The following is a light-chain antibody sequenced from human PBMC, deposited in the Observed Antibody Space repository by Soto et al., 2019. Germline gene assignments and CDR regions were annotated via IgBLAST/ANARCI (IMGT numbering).Light chain of an antibody. J-gene: IGKJ1*01. CDR3: QRGYSTPLT. Sequence: DIQMTQSPSSLSAFLGDRVTITCRASQSISSYLHWYQQKPGKARRLLIYAASNLQSGVPSRFSDSGSGTDIPITLNSLQPEDFATYCCQRGYSTPLTFGQGTKVEIK. CDR2: AAS. V-gene: IGKV1-39*01. CDR1: QSISSY.